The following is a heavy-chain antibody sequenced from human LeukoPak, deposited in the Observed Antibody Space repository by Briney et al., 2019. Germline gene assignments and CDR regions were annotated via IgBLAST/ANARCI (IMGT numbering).Heavy chain of an antibody. D-gene: IGHD4-17*01. CDR3: AKAVTTGRAEQH. CDR1: GFTFSNYA. J-gene: IGHJ4*02. CDR2: ISNSGTNT. Sequence: TGGSLRLSCAASGFTFSNYAMTWVRQAPGKGLEWVSSISNSGTNTYYADSVRGRFTISRDTSKNTLYLHMNSLRAEDTAVYYCAKAVTTGRAEQHWGQGTLVTVSS. V-gene: IGHV3-23*01.